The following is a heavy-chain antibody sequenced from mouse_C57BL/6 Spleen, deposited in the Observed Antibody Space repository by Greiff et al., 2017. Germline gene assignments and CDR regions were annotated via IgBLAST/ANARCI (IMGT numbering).Heavy chain of an antibody. CDR3: ARNDYDYWYFDV. CDR1: GYTFTSYW. V-gene: IGHV1-61*01. CDR2: IYPSDSET. J-gene: IGHJ1*03. Sequence: VQLQQPGAELVMPGASVKLSCKASGYTFTSYWMHWVKQRPGQGLEWIGNIYPSDSETHYNQKFKDKATLTVDKSSSTAYMQLSSLTSEDSAVYYCARNDYDYWYFDVLGTGTTVTVSS. D-gene: IGHD2-4*01.